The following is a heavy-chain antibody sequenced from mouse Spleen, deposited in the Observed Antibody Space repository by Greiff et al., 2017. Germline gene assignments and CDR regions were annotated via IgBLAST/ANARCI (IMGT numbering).Heavy chain of an antibody. CDR2: INYDGSST. CDR3: ARSDYFDY. Sequence: EVQVVESEGGLVQPGSSMKLSCTASGFTFSDYYMAWVRQVPEKGLEWVANINYDGSSTYYLDSLKSRFIISRDNAKNILYLQMSSLKSEDTATYYCARSDYFDYWGQGTTLTVSS. CDR1: GFTFSDYY. V-gene: IGHV5-16*01. J-gene: IGHJ2*01.